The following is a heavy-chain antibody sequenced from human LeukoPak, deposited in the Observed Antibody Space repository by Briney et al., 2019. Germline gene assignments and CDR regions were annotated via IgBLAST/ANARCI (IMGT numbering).Heavy chain of an antibody. CDR1: GFTFSSYA. CDR3: ARVIVVVTGNYMDV. CDR2: ISGSGGST. D-gene: IGHD2-21*02. V-gene: IGHV3-23*01. J-gene: IGHJ6*03. Sequence: GGSLRLSCAASGFTFSSYAMSWVRQAPGKGLEWVSAISGSGGSTYYADSVKGRFTISRDNAKNSLYLQMKSLRAEDTAVYYCARVIVVVTGNYMDVWGKGTTVTISS.